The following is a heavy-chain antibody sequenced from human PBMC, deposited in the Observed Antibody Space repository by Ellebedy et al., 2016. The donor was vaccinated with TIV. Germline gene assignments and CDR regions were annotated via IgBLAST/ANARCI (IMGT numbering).Heavy chain of an antibody. D-gene: IGHD6-6*01. V-gene: IGHV4-34*01. Sequence: SETLSLTCAVYGASFTDYYWTRIRQPPGKGLEWIGEIHPSGSSTYNPSLKSRVTISLDTSKNQISLKLNSVTAADTAVYYCARGRDEAKTGYWGQGTLVTVSS. J-gene: IGHJ4*02. CDR3: ARGRDEAKTGY. CDR1: GASFTDYY. CDR2: IHPSGSS.